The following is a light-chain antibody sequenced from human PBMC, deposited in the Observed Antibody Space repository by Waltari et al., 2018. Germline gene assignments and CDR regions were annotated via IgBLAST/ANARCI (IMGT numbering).Light chain of an antibody. Sequence: EIVLTQYPGTLSVSPGERATLSCRASENISKYLTWYQQKPGQAPRLLIYAASTRATGIPDRFSGSGFGTDFSLTISSLEPEDFAVYYCQHYVRLPVTFGQGTKVEIK. CDR1: ENISKY. V-gene: IGKV3-20*01. CDR3: QHYVRLPVT. CDR2: AAS. J-gene: IGKJ1*01.